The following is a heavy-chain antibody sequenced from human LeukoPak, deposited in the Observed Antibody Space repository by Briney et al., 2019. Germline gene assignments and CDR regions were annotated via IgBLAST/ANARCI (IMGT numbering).Heavy chain of an antibody. CDR1: SYSFTSYG. Sequence: ASVKVSCKTSSYSFTSYGISWVRQAPGQGLEWMGWISGHNGNTNYAQKIQDRVTMTIDTLTSTAYMEVRSLRSEDTAVYYCARAGTYSTYGMDVWGQGTTVTVSS. J-gene: IGHJ6*02. D-gene: IGHD6-13*01. V-gene: IGHV1-18*01. CDR3: ARAGTYSTYGMDV. CDR2: ISGHNGNT.